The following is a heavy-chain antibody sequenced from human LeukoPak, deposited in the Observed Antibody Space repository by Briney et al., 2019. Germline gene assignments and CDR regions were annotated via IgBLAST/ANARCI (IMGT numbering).Heavy chain of an antibody. CDR3: ARIAQYGSGSYYNPFDY. CDR2: ISSSSSYI. Sequence: GGSLRLSCAASGFTFGSYWMHWVRQAPGKGLEWVSSISSSSSYIYYADSVKGRFTIVRDNAKNSLYLQMNSLRAEDTAVYYCARIAQYGSGSYYNPFDYWGQGTLVTVSS. J-gene: IGHJ4*02. V-gene: IGHV3-21*01. D-gene: IGHD3-10*01. CDR1: GFTFGSYW.